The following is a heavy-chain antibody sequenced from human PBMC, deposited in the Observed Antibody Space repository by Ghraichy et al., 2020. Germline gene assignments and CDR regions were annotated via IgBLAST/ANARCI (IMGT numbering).Heavy chain of an antibody. CDR3: AKDYYGSGRGDAFDI. J-gene: IGHJ3*02. D-gene: IGHD3-10*01. CDR2: ISWDGGST. CDR1: GFTFDDYT. Sequence: GGSLRLSCAASGFTFDDYTMHWVRQAPGKGLEWVSLISWDGGSTYYADSVKGRFTISRDNSKNSLYLQMNSLRTEDTALYYCAKDYYGSGRGDAFDIWGQGTMVTVSS. V-gene: IGHV3-43*01.